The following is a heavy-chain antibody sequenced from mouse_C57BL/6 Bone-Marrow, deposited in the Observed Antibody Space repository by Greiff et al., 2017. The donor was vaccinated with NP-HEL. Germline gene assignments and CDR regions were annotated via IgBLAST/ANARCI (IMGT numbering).Heavy chain of an antibody. CDR3: TTFTTVVDYDAMDY. CDR2: IDPENGDT. Sequence: DVQLQESGAELVRPGASVELSCTASGFNITDDYMHWVKQRPEQGLEWIGWIDPENGDTEYASKFQGKATITADTSSNTAYLQLSSLTSEDTAVYYCTTFTTVVDYDAMDYWGQGTSVTVSS. V-gene: IGHV14-4*01. D-gene: IGHD1-1*01. J-gene: IGHJ4*01. CDR1: GFNITDDY.